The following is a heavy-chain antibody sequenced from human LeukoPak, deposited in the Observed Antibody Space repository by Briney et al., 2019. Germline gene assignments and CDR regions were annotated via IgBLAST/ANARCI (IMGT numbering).Heavy chain of an antibody. CDR1: GFTFSSYG. CDR2: IWYDGSNK. D-gene: IGHD3-10*01. CDR3: ARGDYYGSRGDY. Sequence: GRCLRLSCAASGFTFSSYGMHWVRQAPGKGLEWVAVIWYDGSNKYYADSVKGRFTISRDNSKNTLYLQMNSLRTEDTAVYYCARGDYYGSRGDYWGQGTLVTVSS. J-gene: IGHJ4*02. V-gene: IGHV3-33*01.